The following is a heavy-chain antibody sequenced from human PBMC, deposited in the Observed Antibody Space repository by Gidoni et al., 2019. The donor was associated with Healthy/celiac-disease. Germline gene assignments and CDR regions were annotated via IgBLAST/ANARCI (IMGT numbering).Heavy chain of an antibody. CDR2: IYYSGST. V-gene: IGHV4-39*01. CDR1: GGSISSSSYY. CDR3: TSTDGNDGGGWFDP. Sequence: QLQLQESGPGLVTPSETLSLTCTVSGGSISSSSYYWGWIRQPPGKGLEWIGSIYYSGSTYYNPSLKSRVTISVDTSKNQFSLKLSSVTAADTAVYYCTSTDGNDGGGWFDPWGQGTLVTVSS. D-gene: IGHD1-1*01. J-gene: IGHJ5*02.